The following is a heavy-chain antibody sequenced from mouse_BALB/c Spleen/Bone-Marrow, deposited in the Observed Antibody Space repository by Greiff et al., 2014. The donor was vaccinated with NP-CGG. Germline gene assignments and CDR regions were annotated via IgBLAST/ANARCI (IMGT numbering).Heavy chain of an antibody. V-gene: IGHV5-15*02. CDR1: GFTFSDYG. CDR3: ARETTRGAMDY. Sequence: EVQGVESGGALVQPGGSRKLSCAASGFTFSDYGMAWVRRAPGKGPEWVAFISNLAYSIYYTDTVTGRFTISRENAKNTLYLEMSSLRSEDTAMYYCARETTRGAMDYWGQGTSVTVSS. J-gene: IGHJ4*01. D-gene: IGHD2-1*01. CDR2: ISNLAYSI.